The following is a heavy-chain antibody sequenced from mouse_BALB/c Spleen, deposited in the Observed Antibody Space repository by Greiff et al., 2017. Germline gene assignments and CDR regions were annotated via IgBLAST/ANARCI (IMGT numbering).Heavy chain of an antibody. V-gene: IGHV1-5*01. CDR3: ARAGSMITHYYAMDY. J-gene: IGHJ4*01. CDR1: GYTFTSYW. CDR2: IYPGNSDT. Sequence: EVQLQQSGTVLARPGASVKMSCKASGYTFTSYWMHWVKQRPGQGLEWIGAIYPGNSDTSYNQKFKGKATLTSDKSSSTAYMELSSLTSEDSAVYYCARAGSMITHYYAMDYWGQGTSVTVSS. D-gene: IGHD2-4*01.